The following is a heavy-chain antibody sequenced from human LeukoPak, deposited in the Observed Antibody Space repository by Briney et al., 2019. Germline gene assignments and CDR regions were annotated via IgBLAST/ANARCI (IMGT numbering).Heavy chain of an antibody. V-gene: IGHV1-69*04. D-gene: IGHD5-18*01. CDR3: ARDNLTAMVHR. J-gene: IGHJ4*02. Sequence: GASVKVSCKASGGTFSSYAISWVRQAPGQGLEWMGRIIPILGIANYAQKFLGRVTITADKSTSTAYMELSSLRSEDTAVYYCARDNLTAMVHRWGQGTLVTVSS. CDR2: IIPILGIA. CDR1: GGTFSSYA.